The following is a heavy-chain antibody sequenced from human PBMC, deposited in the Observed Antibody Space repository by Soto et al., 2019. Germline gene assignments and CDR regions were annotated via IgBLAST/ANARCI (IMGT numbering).Heavy chain of an antibody. CDR3: ARDPGYSSSWYQEDYFDY. V-gene: IGHV1-18*01. J-gene: IGHJ4*02. D-gene: IGHD6-13*01. Sequence: ASVKVSCNASGYTFTSYGISLVRQAPGQGLEWMGWISAYNGNTNYAQKLQGRVTMTTDTSTSTAYMELRSLRSDDTAVYYCARDPGYSSSWYQEDYFDYWGQGTLVTVSS. CDR1: GYTFTSYG. CDR2: ISAYNGNT.